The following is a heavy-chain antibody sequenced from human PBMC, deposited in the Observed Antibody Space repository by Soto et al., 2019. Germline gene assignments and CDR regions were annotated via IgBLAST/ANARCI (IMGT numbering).Heavy chain of an antibody. J-gene: IGHJ6*03. Sequence: GASVKVSCKASGYTFTSYDINWVRQATGQGLEWMGWLNPNSGNTGYAQKFQGRVTMTRNTSISTAYMELSSLRSEDTAVYYCARVASYDFWSGYRFFDNYYYTDVWGKGTTVTVSS. CDR3: ARVASYDFWSGYRFFDNYYYTDV. CDR1: GYTFTSYD. V-gene: IGHV1-8*01. CDR2: LNPNSGNT. D-gene: IGHD3-3*01.